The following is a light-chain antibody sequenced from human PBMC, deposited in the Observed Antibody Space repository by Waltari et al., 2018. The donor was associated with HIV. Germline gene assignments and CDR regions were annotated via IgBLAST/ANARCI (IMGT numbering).Light chain of an antibody. Sequence: AIQITPSPSSLSASVGDRVPITCRASQAIRGDLSWYQQRPGKAPKLLIYAASSLHSGVPSRFTGSGSGTEFTLTISDLQPEDYATYFCLQDFSYPWTFGQGSKVEI. V-gene: IGKV1-6*01. CDR1: QAIRGD. CDR2: AAS. CDR3: LQDFSYPWT. J-gene: IGKJ1*01.